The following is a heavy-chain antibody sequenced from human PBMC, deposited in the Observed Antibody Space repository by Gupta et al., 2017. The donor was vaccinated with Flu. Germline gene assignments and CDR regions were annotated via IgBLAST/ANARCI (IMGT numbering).Heavy chain of an antibody. Sequence: QVQLVQSGAEVKEPGASVKVSCKASGYTLSSYGISWVRQAPGQGLEWLGWISGYNGNTNYVPELQGRVTMTTDPSTSTAYMELRSLRSDDTAVYFCARDRGVVIRATEFDFWGQGTLVSVSS. CDR3: ARDRGVVIRATEFDF. D-gene: IGHD2/OR15-2a*01. J-gene: IGHJ4*02. CDR1: GYTLSSYG. CDR2: ISGYNGNT. V-gene: IGHV1-18*01.